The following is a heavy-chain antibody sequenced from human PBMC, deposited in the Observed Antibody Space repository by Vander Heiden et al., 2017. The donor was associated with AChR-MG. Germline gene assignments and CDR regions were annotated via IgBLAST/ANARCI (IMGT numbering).Heavy chain of an antibody. Sequence: EVRLLESGGGLIQSGGSLRLSCVASGPTFSTYAMTWVRQGPGTGLEWVSSISGCSASTYYADSVKGRFTVSRDNSKNTLYLEMNSLRAEDTAVYYCAKEAYCEFWSGSSGYYFDSWGQGNLVTVSS. V-gene: IGHV3-23*01. D-gene: IGHD3-3*01. CDR1: GPTFSTYA. CDR2: ISGCSAST. J-gene: IGHJ4*02. CDR3: AKEAYCEFWSGSSGYYFDS.